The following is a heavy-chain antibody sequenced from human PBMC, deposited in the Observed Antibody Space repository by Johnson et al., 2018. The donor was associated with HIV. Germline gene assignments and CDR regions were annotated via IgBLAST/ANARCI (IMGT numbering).Heavy chain of an antibody. CDR1: GFTFSSYG. J-gene: IGHJ3*02. D-gene: IGHD1-26*01. Sequence: QVQLVESGGGVVQPGRSLRLSCAASGFTFSSYGMHWVRQAPGKGLEWVAVISYDGSNKYYADSVKGRFTISRDIAKNSLYLQMRGLRAEDTAVYYCAKEVATRGIVGARGAFDIWGQG. V-gene: IGHV3-30*18. CDR3: AKEVATRGIVGARGAFDI. CDR2: ISYDGSNK.